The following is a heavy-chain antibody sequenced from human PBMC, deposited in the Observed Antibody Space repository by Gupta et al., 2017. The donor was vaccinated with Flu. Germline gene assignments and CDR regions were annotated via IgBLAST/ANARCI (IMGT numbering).Heavy chain of an antibody. J-gene: IGHJ4*02. V-gene: IGHV3-23*01. CDR1: GFTFDNYA. CDR2: ISGSGGKT. CDR3: ARACFGYSYGYGPFDS. Sequence: EVQLLESGGGLVQPGGSLRLSCTASGFTFDNYAMSWVRQAPGEGLEWVSGISGSGGKTYYADSMKGRFTISRDKFKRTVYLQMNSLRAVDTAVYFCARACFGYSYGYGPFDSWGQGTVVTVSS. D-gene: IGHD5-18*01.